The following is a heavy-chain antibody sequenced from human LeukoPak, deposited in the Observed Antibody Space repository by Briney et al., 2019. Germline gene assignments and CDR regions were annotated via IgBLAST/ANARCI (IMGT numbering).Heavy chain of an antibody. Sequence: SETLSLTCAVYGGSFSGYYWSWIRQPPGKGLEWIGEINHSGSTNYNPSLKSRVTISVDTSKNQFSLKLSYVTAADTAVYYCARQGGGNSSWGQGTLVTVSS. V-gene: IGHV4-34*01. J-gene: IGHJ4*02. CDR1: GGSFSGYY. CDR3: ARQGGGNSS. D-gene: IGHD4-23*01. CDR2: INHSGST.